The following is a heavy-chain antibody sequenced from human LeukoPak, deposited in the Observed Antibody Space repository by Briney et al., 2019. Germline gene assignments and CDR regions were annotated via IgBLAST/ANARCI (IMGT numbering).Heavy chain of an antibody. CDR2: INPNSGGT. D-gene: IGHD6-6*01. Sequence: ASVKVSCKASGYTFTGYYMHWVRQAPGQGLEWMGWINPNSGGTNYAQKFQGRVTMTRDTSISTAYMELSRLRSDGTAVYYCAREDDSSSSRPARHWGQGTLVTVSS. J-gene: IGHJ4*02. CDR1: GYTFTGYY. CDR3: AREDDSSSSRPARH. V-gene: IGHV1-2*02.